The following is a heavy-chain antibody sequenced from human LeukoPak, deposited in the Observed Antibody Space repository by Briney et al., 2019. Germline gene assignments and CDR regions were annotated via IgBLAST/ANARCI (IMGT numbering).Heavy chain of an antibody. CDR1: GFTFSSYG. CDR2: ISYDGGNK. J-gene: IGHJ4*02. D-gene: IGHD1-26*01. CDR3: AKDFSGTYYYFDY. Sequence: GGSLRLSCAASGFTFSSYGMHWVRQAPGKGLEWVAVISYDGGNKYYADSVKGRFTISRDNSKNTLYLQMNSLRAEDTAVYYCAKDFSGTYYYFDYWGQGTLVTVSS. V-gene: IGHV3-30*18.